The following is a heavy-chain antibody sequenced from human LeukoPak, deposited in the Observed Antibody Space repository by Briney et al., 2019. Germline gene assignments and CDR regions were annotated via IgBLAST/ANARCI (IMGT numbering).Heavy chain of an antibody. CDR2: IYYSGST. D-gene: IGHD5-24*01. CDR3: ARGKEIWFDP. CDR1: GGSISSYY. V-gene: IGHV4-59*01. Sequence: SETLSLTCIVSGGSISSYYWSWIRQPPGKGLEWIGYIYYSGSTNYNPSLKSRVTISVDTSKNQFSLKLSSVTAADTAVYYCARGKEIWFDPWGQGTLVTVSS. J-gene: IGHJ5*02.